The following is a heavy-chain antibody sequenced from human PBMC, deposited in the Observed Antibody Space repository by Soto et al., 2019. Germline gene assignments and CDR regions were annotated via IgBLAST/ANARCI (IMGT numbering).Heavy chain of an antibody. CDR2: IWYDGSNK. CDR3: ARDHGDSRFDY. V-gene: IGHV3-33*01. J-gene: IGHJ4*02. CDR1: GFTFSSYG. Sequence: VQLVESGGGVVQPGRSLRLSCAASGFTFSSYGMHWVRQAPGKGLEWVAVIWYDGSNKYYADSVKGRFTISRDNSKNTLYLQMNSLRAEDTAVYYCARDHGDSRFDYWGQGTLVTVSS. D-gene: IGHD4-17*01.